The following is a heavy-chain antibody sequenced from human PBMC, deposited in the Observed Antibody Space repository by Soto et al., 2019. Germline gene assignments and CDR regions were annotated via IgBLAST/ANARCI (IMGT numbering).Heavy chain of an antibody. CDR1: GGTFSSYA. CDR2: IIPIFGTA. D-gene: IGHD2-15*01. V-gene: IGHV1-69*06. Sequence: GASVKVSCKASGGTFSSYAISWVRQAPGQGLEWMGGIIPIFGTANYAQKFQGRVTITADNSTSTAYMELSSLRSEDTALFYCARTPIVVVVAAKHSWFDPWGQGTLVTVSS. CDR3: ARTPIVVVVAAKHSWFDP. J-gene: IGHJ5*02.